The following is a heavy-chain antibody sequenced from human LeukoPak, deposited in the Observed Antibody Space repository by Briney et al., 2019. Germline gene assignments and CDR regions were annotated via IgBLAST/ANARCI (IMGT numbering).Heavy chain of an antibody. V-gene: IGHV3-7*01. CDR3: ARESLRYYQDTSGSGYYFDL. CDR1: GFTFSAYW. Sequence: GGSLRLSCVGSGFTFSAYWMDWVRQAPGKGREWVATMKEDGSEIYYVDSVKGRFTISRDNAKKLVYLQLDRLRVEDTAVYYCARESLRYYQDTSGSGYYFDLWGQGTLVTVSS. D-gene: IGHD3-22*01. CDR2: MKEDGSEI. J-gene: IGHJ4*02.